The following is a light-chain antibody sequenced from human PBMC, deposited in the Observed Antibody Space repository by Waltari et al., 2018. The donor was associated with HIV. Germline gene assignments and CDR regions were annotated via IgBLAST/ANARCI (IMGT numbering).Light chain of an antibody. V-gene: IGLV1-51*01. J-gene: IGLJ3*02. Sequence: QSVLTQPPSVSAAPGQTVTIPCSGSSSTIGSTSVSWYQQLPGTAPKLLIYDNNKRPSGIPDRFSGSKSRTSATVGITGLQTGDEADYYCGTWDSSLSAVFGGGTKLTVL. CDR1: SSTIGSTS. CDR3: GTWDSSLSAV. CDR2: DNN.